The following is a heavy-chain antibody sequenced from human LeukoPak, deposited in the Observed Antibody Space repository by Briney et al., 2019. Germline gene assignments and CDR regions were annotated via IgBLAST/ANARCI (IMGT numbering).Heavy chain of an antibody. J-gene: IGHJ6*03. Sequence: GGSLRLSCTASGFTFGDYAMSWFRQAPGKGLEWVGFIRSKAYGGTTEYAASVKGRFTISRDDSKSIAYLQMNSLKTEDTAVYYCTRDLFPGRYFPYYMDVWGKGTTVTISS. V-gene: IGHV3-49*03. CDR3: TRDLFPGRYFPYYMDV. CDR1: GFTFGDYA. D-gene: IGHD2-15*01. CDR2: IRSKAYGGTT.